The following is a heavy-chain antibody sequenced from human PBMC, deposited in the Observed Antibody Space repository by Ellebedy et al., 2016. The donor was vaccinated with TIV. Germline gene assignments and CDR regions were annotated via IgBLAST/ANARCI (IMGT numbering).Heavy chain of an antibody. D-gene: IGHD7-27*01. J-gene: IGHJ2*01. CDR3: AKDFRNWGSDWFFDL. CDR2: LSQDGVYE. CDR1: GFQFSDYG. V-gene: IGHV3-30*02. Sequence: GESLKISCVTSGFQFSDYGMHWVRRAPGKWLERVAFLSQDGVYEYLADSVKGRFTISRDNSENSLYLQMDSLRPDDTAIYYCAKDFRNWGSDWFFDLWGRGTVVTVSS.